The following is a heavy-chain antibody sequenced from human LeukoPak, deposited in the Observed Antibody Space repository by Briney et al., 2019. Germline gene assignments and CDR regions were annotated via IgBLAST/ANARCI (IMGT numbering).Heavy chain of an antibody. J-gene: IGHJ3*02. CDR3: ARDQWEMARISGAFDI. D-gene: IGHD5-24*01. CDR1: GGTFSSYA. CDR2: IIPVFGTA. Sequence: SVKVSCKASGGTFSSYAIGWVRQASGQGLEWMGGIIPVFGTANYAQKFQGRVTITADESTSTAYMELSSLRSEDTAVYYCARDQWEMARISGAFDIWGQGTMVTVSS. V-gene: IGHV1-69*13.